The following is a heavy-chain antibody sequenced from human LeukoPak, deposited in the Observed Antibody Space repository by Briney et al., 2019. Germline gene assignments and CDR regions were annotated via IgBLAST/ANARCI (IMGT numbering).Heavy chain of an antibody. CDR3: ARGLYSSSFEGYFDY. Sequence: SVKVSCKASGGTFSGYAISWVRQAPGQGLEWMGGIIPIFGTANYAQKFQGRVTITTDESTSTAYMELSSLRSEDTAVYYCARGLYSSSFEGYFDYWGQGTLVTVSS. CDR1: GGTFSGYA. J-gene: IGHJ4*02. CDR2: IIPIFGTA. V-gene: IGHV1-69*05. D-gene: IGHD6-6*01.